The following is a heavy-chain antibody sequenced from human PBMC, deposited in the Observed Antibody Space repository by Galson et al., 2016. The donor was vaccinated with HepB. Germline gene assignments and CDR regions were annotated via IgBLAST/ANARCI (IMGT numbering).Heavy chain of an antibody. D-gene: IGHD3-16*01. CDR3: ATDVRGGVSDI. J-gene: IGHJ3*02. V-gene: IGHV3-7*01. Sequence: SLRLSCAASGFTFSSNWMAWFRRAPERGLAWVANINQDETTKNYVYSVKGRFTISRDNAQRSLYLQMRNLRAEDTAVYYCATDVRGGVSDIWGQGTMVTVSS. CDR2: INQDETTK. CDR1: GFTFSSNW.